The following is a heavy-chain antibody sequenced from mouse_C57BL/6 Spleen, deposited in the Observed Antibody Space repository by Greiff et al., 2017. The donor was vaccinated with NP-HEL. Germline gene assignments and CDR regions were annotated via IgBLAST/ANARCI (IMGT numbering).Heavy chain of an antibody. CDR2: INPNNGGT. Sequence: VQLQQSGPELVKPGASVKIPCKASGYTFTDYNMDWVKQSHGKSLEWIGDINPNNGGTIYNQKFKGKATLTVDKSSSTAYMELRSLTSEDTAVYYCAKVYGYDGYWYFDVWGTGTTVTVSS. V-gene: IGHV1-18*01. J-gene: IGHJ1*03. CDR3: AKVYGYDGYWYFDV. CDR1: GYTFTDYN. D-gene: IGHD2-2*01.